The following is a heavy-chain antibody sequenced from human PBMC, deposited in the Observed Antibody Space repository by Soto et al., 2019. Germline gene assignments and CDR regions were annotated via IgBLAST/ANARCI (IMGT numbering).Heavy chain of an antibody. V-gene: IGHV4-30-4*01. J-gene: IGHJ4*02. CDR2: IYYSGST. CDR3: ARANRDYYDSSGYYYHGAVIDY. CDR1: GVSISSGDYY. Sequence: PSETLSLTCTVSGVSISSGDYYWSWIRQPPGKGLEWIGYIYYSGSTYYNPSLKSRVTISVDTPKNQFSLKLSSVTAADTAVYYCARANRDYYDSSGYYYHGAVIDYWGQGTLVTVSS. D-gene: IGHD3-22*01.